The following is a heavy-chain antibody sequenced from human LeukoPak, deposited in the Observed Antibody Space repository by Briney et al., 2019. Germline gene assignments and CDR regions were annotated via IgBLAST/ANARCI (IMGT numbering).Heavy chain of an antibody. J-gene: IGHJ4*02. CDR1: GFTFSSYA. CDR2: ISYDGSNK. CDR3: AKDIVRFWSGYYTGWFQKFDY. V-gene: IGHV3-30-3*01. D-gene: IGHD3-3*01. Sequence: GGSLRLSCAASGFTFSSYAMHWVRQAPGKGLEWVAVISYDGSNKYYADSVKGRFTISRDNSKNTLYLQMNSLRAEDTAVYYCAKDIVRFWSGYYTGWFQKFDYWGQGTLVTVSP.